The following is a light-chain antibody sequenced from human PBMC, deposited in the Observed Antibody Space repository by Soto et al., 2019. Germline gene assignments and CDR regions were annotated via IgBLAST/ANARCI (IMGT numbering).Light chain of an antibody. V-gene: IGKV2-28*01. CDR2: XGS. Sequence: DIVTTQSPLSLPVTTGEPASFPXRSSRSLMLSNGYNYLYWYLXKTXRSPXXXIYXGSNRASGVPDRFSGSGSGTDFTMKISIVEAEDVGVYYCMQALQTPTFGQGTRLEI. J-gene: IGKJ5*01. CDR3: MQALQTPT. CDR1: RSLMLSNGYNY.